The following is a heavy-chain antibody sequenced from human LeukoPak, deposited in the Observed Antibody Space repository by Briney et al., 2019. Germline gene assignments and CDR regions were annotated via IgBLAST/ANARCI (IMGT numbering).Heavy chain of an antibody. V-gene: IGHV3-30*02. CDR2: IRYDGSNK. Sequence: GGSLRLSCAASGFTFSSYAMHWVRQAPGKGLEWVAFIRYDGSNKYYADSVKGRFTISRDNSKNTLYLQMNSLRAEDTAVYYCAKSPGIVGATMVSPIDYWGQGTLVTVPS. J-gene: IGHJ4*02. D-gene: IGHD1-26*01. CDR1: GFTFSSYA. CDR3: AKSPGIVGATMVSPIDY.